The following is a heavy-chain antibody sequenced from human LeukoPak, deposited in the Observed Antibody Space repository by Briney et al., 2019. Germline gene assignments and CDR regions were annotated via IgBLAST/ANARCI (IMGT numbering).Heavy chain of an antibody. CDR1: GFTFSSYA. V-gene: IGHV3-23*01. Sequence: PGGSLRLSCAASGFTFSSYATSWVRQAPGKGLEWVSGISSNGASTYYVDSVKGRFTISRDNSKNTLFLQMNSLRAEDTAVYYCAKRGSVGTLGHFDYWGQGTLVTVSS. CDR2: ISSNGAST. D-gene: IGHD6-13*01. J-gene: IGHJ4*02. CDR3: AKRGSVGTLGHFDY.